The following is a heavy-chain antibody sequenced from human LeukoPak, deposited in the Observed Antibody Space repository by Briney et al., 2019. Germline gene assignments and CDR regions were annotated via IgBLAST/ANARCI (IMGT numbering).Heavy chain of an antibody. D-gene: IGHD4-17*01. CDR3: AKERYYGDYGNWFDP. Sequence: PSETLSLTCIVSGGSISGDHWSWIRQPPGKGLEWIGYVQNSGNTRYTPSLRSRVTISIDTSKNQISLKLTSVTAADTAVYYCAKERYYGDYGNWFDPWGQGTLVTVSS. CDR2: VQNSGNT. J-gene: IGHJ5*02. CDR1: GGSISGDH. V-gene: IGHV4-4*08.